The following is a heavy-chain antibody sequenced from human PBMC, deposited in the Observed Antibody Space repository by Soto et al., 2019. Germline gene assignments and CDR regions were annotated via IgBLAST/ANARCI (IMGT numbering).Heavy chain of an antibody. J-gene: IGHJ4*02. CDR1: GFTFSDYY. Sequence: QVQLVESGGGLVKPGGSLRLSCAASGFTFSDYYMSWIRQAPGKGLEWVSYISSSGSTIYYADSVKGRFTISRDNAKNSVYLKMNSLRAEDASVYYCARWTRIPGTTRAWGQGTLVTVSS. V-gene: IGHV3-11*01. D-gene: IGHD1-7*01. CDR3: ARWTRIPGTTRA. CDR2: ISSSGSTI.